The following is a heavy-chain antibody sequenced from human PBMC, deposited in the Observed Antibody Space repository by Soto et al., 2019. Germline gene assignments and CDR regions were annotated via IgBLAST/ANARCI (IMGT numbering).Heavy chain of an antibody. D-gene: IGHD3-22*01. V-gene: IGHV3-30*18. J-gene: IGHJ5*02. Sequence: GSLRLSCAASGFTFSSYGMHWVRQAPGKGLEWVAVISYDGSNKYYADSVKGRFTISRDNSKNTLYLQMNSLRAEDTAVYYCAKDSGVVSPYNWFDPWGQGTLVTVSS. CDR2: ISYDGSNK. CDR1: GFTFSSYG. CDR3: AKDSGVVSPYNWFDP.